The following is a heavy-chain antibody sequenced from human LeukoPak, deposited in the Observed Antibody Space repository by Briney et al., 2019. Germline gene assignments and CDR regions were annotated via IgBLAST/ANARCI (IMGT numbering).Heavy chain of an antibody. CDR3: ARFVGFGELPINWFDP. J-gene: IGHJ5*02. CDR1: GGSISSYY. CDR2: IYYSGST. V-gene: IGHV4-59*12. Sequence: SETLSLTCTVSGGSISSYYWSWIRQPPGKGLEWIGYIYYSGSTNYNPSLKSRVTISVDTSKNQFSLKLSSVTAADTAVYYCARFVGFGELPINWFDPWGQGTLVTVSS. D-gene: IGHD3-10*01.